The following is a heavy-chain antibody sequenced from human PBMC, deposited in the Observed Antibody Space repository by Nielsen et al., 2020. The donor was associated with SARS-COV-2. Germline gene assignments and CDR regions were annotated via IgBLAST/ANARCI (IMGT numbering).Heavy chain of an antibody. CDR1: EITFRSYG. D-gene: IGHD3-9*01. CDR3: ARQATIYMNEVSGMDV. Sequence: AESLTLSCVASEITFRSYGMHWVRQAPGKGLDWVAFTSYDGRDKFYADSVRGRFIVSRDNFRNTLSLHMDSLRTEDTAVYFCARQATIYMNEVSGMDVWGQGTTVTVSS. J-gene: IGHJ6*02. V-gene: IGHV3-30*03. CDR2: TSYDGRDK.